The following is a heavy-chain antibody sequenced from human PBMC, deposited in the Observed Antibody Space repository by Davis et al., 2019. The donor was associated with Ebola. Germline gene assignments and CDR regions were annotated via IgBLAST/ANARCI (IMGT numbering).Heavy chain of an antibody. V-gene: IGHV3-23*01. CDR2: ISGSGVGT. CDR1: GFAFNTYL. D-gene: IGHD3-3*01. J-gene: IGHJ6*02. CDR3: AKDPRRTKYDLWSAYSGMDV. Sequence: PGGSLRLSCAASGFAFNTYLMSWVRQAPGKGLEWVSTISGSGVGTYYADSVKGRFTISRDNAKNSLYLQMNSLRAEDTALYYCAKDPRRTKYDLWSAYSGMDVWGQGTTVTVSS.